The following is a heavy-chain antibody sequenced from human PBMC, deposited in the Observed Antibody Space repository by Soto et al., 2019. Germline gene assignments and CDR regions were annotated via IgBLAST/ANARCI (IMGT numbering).Heavy chain of an antibody. J-gene: IGHJ4*02. CDR2: ISTSGYST. Sequence: PGGSLRLSCAASGFTFSAYAMSWVRQAPGKGLEWVSVISTSGYSTHYADSVKGRFTISRDSSKNTLYLQMNSLRAEDTAVYFCAKDPYDILTGNNYFDYWGRGTLVTVS. CDR3: AKDPYDILTGNNYFDY. CDR1: GFTFSAYA. V-gene: IGHV3-23*01. D-gene: IGHD3-9*01.